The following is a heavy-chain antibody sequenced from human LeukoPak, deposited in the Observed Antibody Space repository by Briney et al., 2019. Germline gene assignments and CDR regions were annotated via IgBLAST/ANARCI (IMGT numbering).Heavy chain of an antibody. CDR1: GFTFSSYG. D-gene: IGHD3-22*01. CDR3: ARGGHYYDSYYYFDY. Sequence: GGSLRLSCAASGFTFSSYGMHWVRQAPGKGLEWVAVISFDGTKKYYADSVKGRFTISRDNSKNTLYLQMNSMRAEDTAVYYCARGGHYYDSYYYFDYWGQGTLVTVSS. V-gene: IGHV3-30*03. J-gene: IGHJ4*02. CDR2: ISFDGTKK.